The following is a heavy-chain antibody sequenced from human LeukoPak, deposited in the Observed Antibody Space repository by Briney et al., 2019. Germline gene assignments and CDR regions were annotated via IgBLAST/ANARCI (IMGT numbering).Heavy chain of an antibody. CDR1: GGTFSSYT. CDR2: IIPIFGTA. V-gene: IGHV1-69*13. J-gene: IGHJ4*02. D-gene: IGHD5-18*01. CDR3: ARGGRYSYGPVDY. Sequence: SVKVSCKASGGTFSSYTISWVRQAPGQGLDWMGGIIPIFGTANYAQKFQGRVTITADESTSTAYMELSSLRSEDTAVYYCARGGRYSYGPVDYWGQGTLVTVSS.